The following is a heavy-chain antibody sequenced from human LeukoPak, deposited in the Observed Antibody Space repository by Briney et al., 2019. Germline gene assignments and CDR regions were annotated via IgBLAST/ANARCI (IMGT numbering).Heavy chain of an antibody. CDR3: AIAGRYGVPVVY. J-gene: IGHJ4*02. CDR2: IYYSRSS. Sequence: SQTLSLTCTVSGGSISSGGYCWSWLRQHPGKGLEWIGYIYYSRSSYYNPSLKSRVTISVDTSKNQFSLKLSSVTAADTAVYYCAIAGRYGVPVVYWGQGTLVTVSS. CDR1: GGSISSGGYC. D-gene: IGHD1-14*01. V-gene: IGHV4-31*03.